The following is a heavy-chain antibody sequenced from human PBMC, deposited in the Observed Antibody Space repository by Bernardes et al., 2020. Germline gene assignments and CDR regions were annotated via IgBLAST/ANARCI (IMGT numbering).Heavy chain of an antibody. CDR3: ALYTVTTSRGYFDL. CDR1: GYTFTGYY. D-gene: IGHD4-17*01. J-gene: IGHJ2*01. CDR2: INPNSGGT. Sequence: ASVKVSCKASGYTFTGYYMHWVRQAPGQGLEWMGRINPNSGGTNYAQKFQGRVTMTRDTSISTAYMELSRLRSDDTAVYYCALYTVTTSRGYFDLWGRGTLVTVSS. V-gene: IGHV1-2*06.